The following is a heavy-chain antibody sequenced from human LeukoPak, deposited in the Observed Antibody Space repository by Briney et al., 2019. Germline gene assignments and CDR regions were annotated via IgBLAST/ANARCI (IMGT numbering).Heavy chain of an antibody. Sequence: SETLSLTCAVYGGSFSGYYWSWIRQPPGKGLEWIGEINHSGSTNYNPSLKSRVTISVDTSKNQFSLKLSSVTAADTAVYYCASFIFGDPGGYWGQGTLVTVSS. D-gene: IGHD3-10*01. CDR1: GGSFSGYY. CDR3: ASFIFGDPGGY. J-gene: IGHJ4*02. CDR2: INHSGST. V-gene: IGHV4-34*01.